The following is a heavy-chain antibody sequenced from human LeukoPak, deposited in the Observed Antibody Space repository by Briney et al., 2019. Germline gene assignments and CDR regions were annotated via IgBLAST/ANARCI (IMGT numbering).Heavy chain of an antibody. Sequence: SETLSLTCTVSGGSISSGGYSWSWIRQPPGKGLEYIGYIYHTGITYSSPSLKSRVTISVDRSKNQFSLKLTSVTAADTAVYYCARGSDYFGSWGQGTLVTVSS. D-gene: IGHD3-10*01. V-gene: IGHV4-30-2*01. CDR2: IYHTGIT. CDR1: GGSISSGGYS. CDR3: ARGSDYFGS. J-gene: IGHJ4*02.